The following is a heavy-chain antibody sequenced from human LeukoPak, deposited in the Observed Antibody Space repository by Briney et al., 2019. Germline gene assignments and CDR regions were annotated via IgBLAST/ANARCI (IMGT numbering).Heavy chain of an antibody. Sequence: ASVKVSRKVSRYTLTELSMHWVRQTPGKGLECMGGIDPEDGETIKAQKFKGRVTMIEDRSTDTAYMELSSLRSEERAVYYCATDRVGYDDSSGYFNPLDYWGQGTLVTVSS. CDR1: RYTLTELS. CDR3: ATDRVGYDDSSGYFNPLDY. CDR2: IDPEDGET. J-gene: IGHJ4*02. D-gene: IGHD3-22*01. V-gene: IGHV1-24*01.